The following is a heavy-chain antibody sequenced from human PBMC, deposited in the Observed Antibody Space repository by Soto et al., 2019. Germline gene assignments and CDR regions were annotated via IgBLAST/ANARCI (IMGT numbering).Heavy chain of an antibody. CDR1: GFSFKNAW. CDR2: IKSKNDGEKK. Sequence: EVQLVESGGGSARPGESLRLSCSASGFSFKNAWMSWFRQAPGKGLEWVGLIKSKNDGEKKSYSAPVKCRFTMSRDDSNNTLYLQMNSLKIEDRGMYYCVADVPWQGRAEFDFWGQGAPVTVSS. J-gene: IGHJ4*02. CDR3: VADVPWQGRAEFDF. V-gene: IGHV3-15*01.